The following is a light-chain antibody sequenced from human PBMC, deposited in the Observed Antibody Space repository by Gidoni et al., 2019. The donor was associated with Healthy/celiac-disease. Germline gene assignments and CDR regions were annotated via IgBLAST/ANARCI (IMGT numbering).Light chain of an antibody. J-gene: IGKJ2*01. Sequence: IQLTQSPSTLSASVGDRVTITCRASQSISSWLAWYQQKPGKAPKLLIYKASSLESGGPSRFSGSGSGTEFTRTISSLQPDDFATYYCQQYNSYQYTFGQGTKLEIK. CDR1: QSISSW. V-gene: IGKV1-5*03. CDR3: QQYNSYQYT. CDR2: KAS.